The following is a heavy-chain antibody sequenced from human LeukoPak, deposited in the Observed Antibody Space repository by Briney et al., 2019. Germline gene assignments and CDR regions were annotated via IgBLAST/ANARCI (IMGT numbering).Heavy chain of an antibody. V-gene: IGHV1-8*01. J-gene: IGHJ4*02. D-gene: IGHD3-22*01. CDR1: GYTFTSYD. CDR2: MNPNSGNT. CDR3: ARGTYYDSSGYYWLTDQPLPHSY. Sequence: GASVKVSCKASGYTFTSYDINWVRQATGQGLEWMGWMNPNSGNTGYAQKFQGRVTMTRNTSISTAYMEPSSLRSEDTAVYYCARGTYYDSSGYYWLTDQPLPHSYWGQGTLVTVSS.